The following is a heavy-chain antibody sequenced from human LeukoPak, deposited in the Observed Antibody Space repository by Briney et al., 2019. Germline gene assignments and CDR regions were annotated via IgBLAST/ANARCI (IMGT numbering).Heavy chain of an antibody. CDR2: ISTSGSTT. Sequence: PGGSLRLSCAASGFTFSSYEINWVRQAPGKGLEWVSYISTSGSTTYYADSVKGRFTISRDNAKNSVYLQMNSLRAEDTAVYYCARDDESGGNDHWGQGARVTVSS. CDR3: ARDDESGGNDH. D-gene: IGHD3-3*01. V-gene: IGHV3-48*03. CDR1: GFTFSSYE. J-gene: IGHJ4*02.